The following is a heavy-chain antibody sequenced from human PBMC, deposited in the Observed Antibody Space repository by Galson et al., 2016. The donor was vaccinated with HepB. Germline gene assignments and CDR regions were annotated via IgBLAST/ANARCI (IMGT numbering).Heavy chain of an antibody. CDR2: INSDGSST. D-gene: IGHD2-2*01. Sequence: SLRLSCAASGFTFSTYWMHWVRQAPGKGLVWVSRINSDGSSTSYADSVKGRFTTSRDNAKNTLYLQMNSLRAEDTAVNYCARGGSTTCKDWGQGTLVTVSS. J-gene: IGHJ4*02. CDR3: ARGGSTTCKD. CDR1: GFTFSTYW. V-gene: IGHV3-74*01.